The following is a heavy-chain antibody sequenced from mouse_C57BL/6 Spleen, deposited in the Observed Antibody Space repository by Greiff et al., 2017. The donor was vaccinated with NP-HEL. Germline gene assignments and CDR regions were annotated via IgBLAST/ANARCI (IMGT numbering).Heavy chain of an antibody. CDR1: GYAFTNYL. Sequence: VQLQQSGAELVRPGTSAKVSCKASGYAFTNYLLEWVKQRPGQGLEWIGVINPGSGGTNYNEKFKGKATLTADKSSSTAYMQLSSLTSEDSAVYFCARSPYDYDDYFDYWGQGTTLTVSS. CDR2: INPGSGGT. J-gene: IGHJ2*01. V-gene: IGHV1-54*01. CDR3: ARSPYDYDDYFDY. D-gene: IGHD2-4*01.